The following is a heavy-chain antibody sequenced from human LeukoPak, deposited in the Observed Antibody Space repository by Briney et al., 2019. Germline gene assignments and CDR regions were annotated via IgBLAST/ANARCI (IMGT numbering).Heavy chain of an antibody. Sequence: GESLKISCKGSGYGFTSYWIGWVRQLPGKGLEWMGIIYPGDSDTRYSPSFQGQVTISADKSISTAYLQWSSLKASDTAMYYCARRRFGEQNWFDPWGQGTLVTVSS. D-gene: IGHD3-10*01. V-gene: IGHV5-51*01. CDR2: IYPGDSDT. J-gene: IGHJ5*02. CDR1: GYGFTSYW. CDR3: ARRRFGEQNWFDP.